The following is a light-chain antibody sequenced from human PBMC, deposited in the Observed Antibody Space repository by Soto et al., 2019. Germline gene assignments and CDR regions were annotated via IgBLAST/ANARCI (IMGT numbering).Light chain of an antibody. V-gene: IGLV2-8*01. CDR3: SSYAASNNVV. CDR1: NSDVGGYNY. CDR2: EVT. J-gene: IGLJ2*01. Sequence: QSALIQPPSASGSPGQSVTISCTGANSDVGGYNYVSWYQQHPGKAPKLMIYEVTKRPSGVPDRFSGSKSGNTASLTVSGLQAEDEADYYCSSYAASNNVVFGGGTQLTVL.